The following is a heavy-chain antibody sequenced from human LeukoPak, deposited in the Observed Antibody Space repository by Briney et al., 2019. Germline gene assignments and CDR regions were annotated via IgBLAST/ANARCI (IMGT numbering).Heavy chain of an antibody. CDR3: ARDMGYSSGWYGMDGAFDI. CDR1: GFTFSSYS. CDR2: ISSSSSYI. Sequence: GGSLRLSCAASGFTFSSYSMNWVRQAPGKGLEWVSSISSSSSYIYYADSVKGRFTISRDNAKNSLYLQMNSLRAEDTAVYYCARDMGYSSGWYGMDGAFDIWGQGTMVTVSS. V-gene: IGHV3-21*01. J-gene: IGHJ3*02. D-gene: IGHD6-19*01.